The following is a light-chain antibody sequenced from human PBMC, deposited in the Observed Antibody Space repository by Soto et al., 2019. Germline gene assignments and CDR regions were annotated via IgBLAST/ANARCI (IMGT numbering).Light chain of an antibody. CDR3: QQFDKLPLT. J-gene: IGKJ4*01. CDR1: KDINNS. CDR2: DAS. Sequence: DIPMTQSLSSLSASVGDRVTITCQASKDINNSLNWYQQRPGEAPKLLVYDASILEAGVTSRFSGRGFGTTFTLTISSLQPEDLATYFCQQFDKLPLTFGGGTKLELK. V-gene: IGKV1-33*01.